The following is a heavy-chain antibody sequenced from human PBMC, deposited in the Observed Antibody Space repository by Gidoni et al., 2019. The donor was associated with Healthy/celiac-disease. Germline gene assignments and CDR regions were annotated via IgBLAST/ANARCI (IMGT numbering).Heavy chain of an antibody. D-gene: IGHD3-22*01. CDR3: ARDPQADSSGYFSYYYYYGMDV. J-gene: IGHJ6*02. CDR1: GFTFSSYS. CDR2: ISRSISLI. V-gene: IGHV3-21*01. Sequence: EVQLVASGGGLVKPGGSLRLSCAASGFTFSSYSMNWVSQAPGRGLEWFSSISRSISLIYDADSVKVRFTISRDNAKNSLYLQMNSLRAEDTAVYYCARDPQADSSGYFSYYYYYGMDVWGQGTTVTVSS.